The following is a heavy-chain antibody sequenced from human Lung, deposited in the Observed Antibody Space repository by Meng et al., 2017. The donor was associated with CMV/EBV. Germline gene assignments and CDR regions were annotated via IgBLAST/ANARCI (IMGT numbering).Heavy chain of an antibody. V-gene: IGHV4-4*07. CDR2: IYTSGTT. CDR3: ARAEADTGNFDY. CDR1: GGSISSYY. D-gene: IGHD6-19*01. Sequence: GQTREWAPGLVKPSDTLSLTCIVSGGSISSYYWSWIRQSAGKGLEWIGRIYTSGTTIYNPSLKSRLTLSLDTSKNQFSLKLNSVTAADTAVYYCARAEADTGNFDYWGQGTLVTVSS. J-gene: IGHJ4*02.